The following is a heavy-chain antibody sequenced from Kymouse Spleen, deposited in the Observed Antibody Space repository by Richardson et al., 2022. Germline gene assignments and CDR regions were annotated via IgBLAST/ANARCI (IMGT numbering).Heavy chain of an antibody. D-gene: IGHD1-7*01. CDR2: IWYDGSNK. Sequence: QVQLVESGGGVVQPGRSLRLSCAASGFTFSSYGMHWVRQAPGKGLEWVAVIWYDGSNKYYADSVKGRFTISRDNSKNTLYLQMNSLRAEDTAVYYCARDGYNWNSPFDYWGQGTLVTVSS. V-gene: IGHV3-33*01. J-gene: IGHJ4*02. CDR3: ARDGYNWNSPFDY. CDR1: GFTFSSYG.